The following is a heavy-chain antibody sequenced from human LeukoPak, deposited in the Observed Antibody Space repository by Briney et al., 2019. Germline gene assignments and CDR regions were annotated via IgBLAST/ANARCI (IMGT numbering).Heavy chain of an antibody. Sequence: ASVKVSCKVSGYTLTELSVHWVRQAPGKGLEWMGNFDPKDGDTIYAQRFQGRVTMTEDTSTHTAYMELRSLRSDDTAVYYCARGLYDFWSGYYRLNDYWGQGTLVTVSS. D-gene: IGHD3-3*01. CDR3: ARGLYDFWSGYYRLNDY. J-gene: IGHJ4*02. CDR1: GYTLTELS. V-gene: IGHV1-24*01. CDR2: FDPKDGDT.